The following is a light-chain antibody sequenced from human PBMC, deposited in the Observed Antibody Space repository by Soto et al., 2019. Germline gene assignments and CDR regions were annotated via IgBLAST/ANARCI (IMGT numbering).Light chain of an antibody. J-gene: IGKJ2*01. CDR3: QQSHSTPYT. Sequence: DIQMTQSPSSLSASVGDRVTITCRASQSISSYLNWYQQNPGKAPKLLIYAASSLQSGVPSRFSGSGSGTDCTLTISSQQPEDFATYYCQQSHSTPYTFGQGTKLEIK. V-gene: IGKV1-39*01. CDR2: AAS. CDR1: QSISSY.